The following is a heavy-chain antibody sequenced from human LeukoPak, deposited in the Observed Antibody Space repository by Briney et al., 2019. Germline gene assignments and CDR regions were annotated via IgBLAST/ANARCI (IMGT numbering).Heavy chain of an antibody. D-gene: IGHD6-6*01. Sequence: QPGGPLRLSCAASGSTLSSYVLPWVGRAPGKVLGWVAIISFDASNEDYADSVKVRFTISRNIFANMLCLQLTCFRATLPSVYYCARDICTSYLSSFDYWGQGTRVTVAS. CDR2: ISFDASNE. CDR3: ARDICTSYLSSFDY. CDR1: GSTLSSYV. J-gene: IGHJ4*02. V-gene: IGHV3-30*04.